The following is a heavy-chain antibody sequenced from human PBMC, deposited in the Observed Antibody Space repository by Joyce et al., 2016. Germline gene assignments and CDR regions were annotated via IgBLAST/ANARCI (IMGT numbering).Heavy chain of an antibody. CDR2: ISYSGST. J-gene: IGHJ2*01. CDR3: AREILWFGESRYDYWYFDL. Sequence: QVQLRESGPGLVKPSQTLSLTCTVSGGSISSGDNYWSWIRQPPGKGLEWIGYISYSGSTYYNPSLKSRLTISVDTSKNQFSLRLSSVTAADTAVYYCAREILWFGESRYDYWYFDLWGRGTLVTVSS. CDR1: GGSISSGDNY. D-gene: IGHD3-10*01. V-gene: IGHV4-30-4*01.